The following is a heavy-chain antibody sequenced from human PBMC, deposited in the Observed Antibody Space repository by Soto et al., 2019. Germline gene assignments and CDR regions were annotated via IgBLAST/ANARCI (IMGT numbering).Heavy chain of an antibody. CDR3: VRAEFWNYEGHYCYGMDV. D-gene: IGHD1-7*01. CDR2: ISFSGST. Sequence: SETLSLTCTVSGGSVSSGSYYWSWIRQPPGKGLEWIGYISFSGSTSYNPSLKSRVTISVDTSKNQFSLNLSSVTAADTAVYFCVRAEFWNYEGHYCYGMDVWGQGTTVTVSS. J-gene: IGHJ6*02. V-gene: IGHV4-61*01. CDR1: GGSVSSGSYY.